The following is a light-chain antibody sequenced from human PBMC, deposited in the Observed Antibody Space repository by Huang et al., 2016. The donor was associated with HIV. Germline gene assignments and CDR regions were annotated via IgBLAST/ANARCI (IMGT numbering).Light chain of an antibody. CDR2: GAS. CDR3: QQYNYWPQT. Sequence: EIVMTQSPATLSVSPGERATLSCRASETVVRNLAWYQQKPGQAPGLLIHGASTRAPGIPARFSGSGSGTEFTLTISSLQSEDVAVYYCQQYNYWPQTFGQGTKVEIK. CDR1: ETVVRN. V-gene: IGKV3-15*01. J-gene: IGKJ1*01.